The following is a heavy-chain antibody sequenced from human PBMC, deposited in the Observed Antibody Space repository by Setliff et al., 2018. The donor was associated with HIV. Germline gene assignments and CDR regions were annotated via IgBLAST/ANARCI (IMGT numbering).Heavy chain of an antibody. J-gene: IGHJ4*02. D-gene: IGHD1-26*01. Sequence: PGGSLRLSCAASGFTLSSYWMSWVRQAPGKGLEWVGHISGNSGTKYYADSVKGRFTISRDNAKNSLYLQMNSLRAEDMAIYYCTRDPVGAVLSYFDYWGQGSLVTVSS. CDR2: ISGNSGTK. CDR1: GFTLSSYW. V-gene: IGHV3-48*01. CDR3: TRDPVGAVLSYFDY.